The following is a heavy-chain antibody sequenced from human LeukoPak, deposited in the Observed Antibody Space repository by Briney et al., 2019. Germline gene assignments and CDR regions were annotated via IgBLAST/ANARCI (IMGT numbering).Heavy chain of an antibody. D-gene: IGHD6-13*01. CDR1: GYTFTSYY. V-gene: IGHV1-46*01. CDR2: INPSGGST. CDR3: ARVDSSSWYGYYYYGMDV. J-gene: IGHJ6*02. Sequence: ASVKVSCKASGYTFTSYYMHWVRQAPGQGLEWMGIINPSGGSTSYAQKFQGRVTMTRDTSISTAYMELSRLRSDDTAVYYCARVDSSSWYGYYYYGMDVWGQGTTVTVSS.